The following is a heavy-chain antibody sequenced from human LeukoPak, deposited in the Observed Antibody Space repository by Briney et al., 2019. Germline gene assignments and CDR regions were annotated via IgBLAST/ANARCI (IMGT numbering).Heavy chain of an antibody. CDR3: ARDVSYGSGMYYFDY. CDR2: INHSGST. Sequence: SETLSLTCAVYGGSFSGYYWSWIRQPPGKGLEWIGEINHSGSTNYNPSLKSRVTISVDTSKNQFSLKLSSVTAADTAVYYCARDVSYGSGMYYFDYWGQGTLVTVSS. V-gene: IGHV4-34*01. D-gene: IGHD3-10*01. J-gene: IGHJ4*02. CDR1: GGSFSGYY.